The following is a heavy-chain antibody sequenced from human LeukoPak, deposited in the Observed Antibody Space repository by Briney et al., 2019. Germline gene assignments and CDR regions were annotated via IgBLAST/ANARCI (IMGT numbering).Heavy chain of an antibody. D-gene: IGHD2-2*01. V-gene: IGHV2-5*01. CDR3: AHRRPSRLLDPDAFDI. J-gene: IGHJ3*02. Sequence: SGPTLVKPTQTLTLTCTFSGFSLSTSGVGVGWIRQPPGKALEWLALIYWNDDKRYSPSLKSRLTITKDTSKNQVVLTMTNMDPVDTATYYCAHRRPSRLLDPDAFDIWGQGTMVTVSS. CDR2: IYWNDDK. CDR1: GFSLSTSGVG.